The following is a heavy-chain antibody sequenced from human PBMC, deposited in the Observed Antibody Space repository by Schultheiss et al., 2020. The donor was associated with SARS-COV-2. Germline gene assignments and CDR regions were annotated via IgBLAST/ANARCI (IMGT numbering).Heavy chain of an antibody. CDR3: ARQGPLQYDFWSGYFGYYYYYYMDV. CDR1: GYTFTSYG. CDR2: INAGNGNT. D-gene: IGHD3-3*01. J-gene: IGHJ6*03. Sequence: ASVKVSCKASGYTFTSYGISWVRQAPGQGLEWMGWINAGNGNTKYSQKFQGRVTITRDTSASTAYMELSSLRSEDTAVYYCARQGPLQYDFWSGYFGYYYYYYMDVWGKGTTVTVSS. V-gene: IGHV1-18*04.